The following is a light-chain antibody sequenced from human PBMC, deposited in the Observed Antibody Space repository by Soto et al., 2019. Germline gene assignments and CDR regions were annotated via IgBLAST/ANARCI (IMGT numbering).Light chain of an antibody. Sequence: EIVLTQSPGTLSLSPGERAALSCRASQSVSSRYLAWYQQKPGQAPRLIMYATASRATGIPDRFSGSGSGTDFSLTISRLEAEDSAVYYCQQYGSPPLITFGQGTRLEIK. CDR1: QSVSSRY. V-gene: IGKV3-20*01. CDR3: QQYGSPPLIT. J-gene: IGKJ5*01. CDR2: ATA.